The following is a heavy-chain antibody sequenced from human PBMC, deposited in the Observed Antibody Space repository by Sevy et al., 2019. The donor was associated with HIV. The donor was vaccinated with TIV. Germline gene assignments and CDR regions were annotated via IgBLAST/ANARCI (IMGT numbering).Heavy chain of an antibody. V-gene: IGHV3-23*01. Sequence: GGSLRLSCGASGFTFSSYAMSWVRQAPGKGLEWVSVISGRGDTTDYADSVKGRLTISRDNSRNTLYLQMNSLRAEDTAVYYCAKDRRYGDIGLFDYWGQGTLVTVSS. CDR2: ISGRGDTT. J-gene: IGHJ4*02. CDR3: AKDRRYGDIGLFDY. CDR1: GFTFSSYA. D-gene: IGHD4-17*01.